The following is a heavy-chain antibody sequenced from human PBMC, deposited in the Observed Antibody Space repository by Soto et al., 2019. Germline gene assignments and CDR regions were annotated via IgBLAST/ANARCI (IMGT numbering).Heavy chain of an antibody. CDR3: ARPHYYDSSGPRGDAFDI. CDR2: IDPSDSYT. CDR1: GYSFTSYW. Sequence: PGESLKISCKGSGYSFTSYWISWVRQVPGKGLEWMGRIDPSDSYTNYSPSFQGHVTISADKSISTAYLQWSSLKASDTAMYYCARPHYYDSSGPRGDAFDIWGQGTMVTVSS. D-gene: IGHD3-22*01. J-gene: IGHJ3*02. V-gene: IGHV5-10-1*01.